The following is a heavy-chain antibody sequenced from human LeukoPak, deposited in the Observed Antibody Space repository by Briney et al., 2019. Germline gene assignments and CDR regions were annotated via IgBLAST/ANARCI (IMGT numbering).Heavy chain of an antibody. CDR2: IYYSGST. Sequence: QPSETLSLTCTVSGGSISSSSYYWGWIRQPPGKGLEWIGSIYYSGSTYYNPSLKSRVTISVDTSKNQFSLKLSSVTAADTAVYYCARGPQGYDFWGGYSSPEPFDYWGQGTLVTVSS. CDR1: GGSISSSSYY. V-gene: IGHV4-39*07. D-gene: IGHD3-3*01. CDR3: ARGPQGYDFWGGYSSPEPFDY. J-gene: IGHJ4*02.